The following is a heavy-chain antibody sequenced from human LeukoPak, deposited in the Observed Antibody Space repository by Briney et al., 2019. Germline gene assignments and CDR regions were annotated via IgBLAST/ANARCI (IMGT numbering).Heavy chain of an antibody. CDR3: ARDALNYDFWSGSFDP. Sequence: SQTLSLTCTVSGVSISSGTYSWNWVRQPAGKGLEWIGRIYTSGSTNYSPSLKSRVTISVDTSKNQFSLKLSSVTAADTAVYYCARDALNYDFWSGSFDPWGQGTLVTVSS. CDR1: GVSISSGTYS. V-gene: IGHV4-61*02. D-gene: IGHD3-3*01. CDR2: IYTSGST. J-gene: IGHJ5*02.